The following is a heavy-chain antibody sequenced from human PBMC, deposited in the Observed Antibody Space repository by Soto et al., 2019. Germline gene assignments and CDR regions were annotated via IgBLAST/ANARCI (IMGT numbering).Heavy chain of an antibody. CDR3: APTRGATVTTFDY. CDR2: IIPILGIA. V-gene: IGHV1-69*02. CDR1: GGTFSSYT. J-gene: IGHJ4*02. Sequence: QVQLVQSGAEVKKPGSSVKVSCKASGGTFSSYTISWVRQAPGQGLEWMGRIIPILGIANYAQKFQGRVTITADNSTSTAYRGLSSLRSEDTAVYYCAPTRGATVTTFDYWGQGTLVTVSS. D-gene: IGHD4-17*01.